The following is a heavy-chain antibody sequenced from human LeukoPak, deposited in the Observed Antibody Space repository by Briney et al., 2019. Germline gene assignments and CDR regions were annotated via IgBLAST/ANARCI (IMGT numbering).Heavy chain of an antibody. V-gene: IGHV4-59*01. Sequence: SETLSLTCTVSGGSISSYHWSWIRQPPGKGLEWIGYIYYSGSTNYNPSLKSRVTISVDTSKNQFSLKLSSVTAADTAVYYCARLSFRRASYFDYWGQGTLVTVSS. CDR3: ARLSFRRASYFDY. CDR1: GGSISSYH. CDR2: IYYSGST. J-gene: IGHJ4*02. D-gene: IGHD1-14*01.